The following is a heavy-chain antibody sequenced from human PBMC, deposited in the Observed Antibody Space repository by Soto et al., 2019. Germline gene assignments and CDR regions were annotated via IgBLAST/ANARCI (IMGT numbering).Heavy chain of an antibody. CDR3: ARDVGTIDYYYYYMDV. Sequence: GGSLRLSCAASGFTFSSYSMNWVRQAPGKGLEWVSSISSSSYIYYADSVKGRFTISRDNAKNSLYLQMNSLRAEDTAVYYCARDVGTIDYYYYYMDVWGKGTTVTVSS. CDR1: GFTFSSYS. CDR2: ISSSSYI. V-gene: IGHV3-21*01. J-gene: IGHJ6*03. D-gene: IGHD1-1*01.